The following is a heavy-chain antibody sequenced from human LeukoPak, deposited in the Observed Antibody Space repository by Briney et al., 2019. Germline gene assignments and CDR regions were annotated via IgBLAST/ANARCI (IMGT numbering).Heavy chain of an antibody. Sequence: PSETLSLTCTVYGESFSYYSWTWVRQPPGKGLEWIGELNHSGSTRYKPSLKSRVTISVDTSKNQFSLKLSSVTAADTAGFYCASLTTADAFDIWGQGTMVTVSS. CDR2: LNHSGST. D-gene: IGHD3-22*01. CDR1: GESFSYYS. CDR3: ASLTTADAFDI. J-gene: IGHJ3*02. V-gene: IGHV4-34*01.